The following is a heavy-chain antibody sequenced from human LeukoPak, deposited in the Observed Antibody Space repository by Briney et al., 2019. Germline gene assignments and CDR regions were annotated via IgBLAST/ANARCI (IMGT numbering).Heavy chain of an antibody. V-gene: IGHV3-21*01. CDR2: INSGSRYI. CDR1: GFTFSTYS. Sequence: GVSLRLSCAASGFTFSTYSMNWVRQAPGKGLEWVSSINSGSRYIYYADAVKGRFTISRDNAKNSLYLQMNSLRAEDTAVYYCARARAAIAAAGTGWFDPWGQGTLVTVSS. CDR3: ARARAAIAAAGTGWFDP. J-gene: IGHJ5*02. D-gene: IGHD6-13*01.